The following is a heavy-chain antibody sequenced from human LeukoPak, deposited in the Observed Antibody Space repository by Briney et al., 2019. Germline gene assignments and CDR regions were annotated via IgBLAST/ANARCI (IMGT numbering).Heavy chain of an antibody. CDR3: VRELSGSFDY. D-gene: IGHD3-10*01. J-gene: IGHJ4*02. V-gene: IGHV3-15*07. CDR2: IKSKTNGGTT. CDR1: GFPYSDAW. Sequence: GGSLRLSCAISGFPYSDAWMNWVRQVPGRGLEWVGLIKSKTNGGTTDYTTPVKGRFTISRDDSKNTLYLQMNSLKIEDTAVYYCVRELSGSFDYWGQGTLVTVSS.